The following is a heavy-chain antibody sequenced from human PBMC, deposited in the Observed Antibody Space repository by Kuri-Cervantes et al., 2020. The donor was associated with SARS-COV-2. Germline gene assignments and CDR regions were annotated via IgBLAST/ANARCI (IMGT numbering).Heavy chain of an antibody. CDR3: ARDWGQSRYDFWSGYALGY. J-gene: IGHJ4*02. CDR1: GYTFTSYY. V-gene: IGHV1-46*01. Sequence: ASVKVSCKASGYTFTSYYMHWVRQAPGQGLEWMGIINPSGGSTSYAQKFQGRVTMTRGTSTSTVYMELSSLRSEDTAVYYCARDWGQSRYDFWSGYALGYWGQGTLVTVSS. D-gene: IGHD3-3*01. CDR2: INPSGGST.